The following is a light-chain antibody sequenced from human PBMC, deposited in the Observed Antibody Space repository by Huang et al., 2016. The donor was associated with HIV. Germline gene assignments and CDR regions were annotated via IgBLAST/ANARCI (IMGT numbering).Light chain of an antibody. Sequence: DIQMTQSPSSLSAFGGDSVIITCRASQGISNSLAWYHQEPVKAPKLLRSAASRLESGVPSRLSGSGSGTDYILTITSLQPEDFATYYCQQYYSTPPTFGQGTKLDIK. CDR2: AAS. CDR3: QQYYSTPPT. J-gene: IGKJ2*01. V-gene: IGKV1-NL1*01. CDR1: QGISNS.